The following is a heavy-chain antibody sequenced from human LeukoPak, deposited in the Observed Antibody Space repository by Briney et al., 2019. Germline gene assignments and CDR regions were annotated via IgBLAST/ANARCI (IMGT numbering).Heavy chain of an antibody. CDR3: AREKGGYDY. J-gene: IGHJ4*02. CDR2: IREDGSEK. D-gene: IGHD5-12*01. V-gene: IGHV3-7*01. CDR1: AFTFSDYW. Sequence: GGSLRLSCATSAFTFSDYWMSWVRQTPGKGLEWVANIREDGSEKYYVDSVKGRFTISRDNAKNSLSLQMNSLRVEDTAVYYCAREKGGYDYWGQGTLVTVSS.